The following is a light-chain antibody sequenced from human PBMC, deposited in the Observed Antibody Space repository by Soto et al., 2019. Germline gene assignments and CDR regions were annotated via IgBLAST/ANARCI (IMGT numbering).Light chain of an antibody. CDR1: QSVSSSY. CDR3: QQYGSSPPLT. CDR2: GAS. J-gene: IGKJ4*01. Sequence: ETVLTQSPGTLSLSPGERATLSCRARQSVSSSYLAWYQQKPGQAPRLIIYGASSRATGIPDRFSGSGSGTDFTLTISRLEPEDFAVYYCQQYGSSPPLTFGGGTKVDIK. V-gene: IGKV3-20*01.